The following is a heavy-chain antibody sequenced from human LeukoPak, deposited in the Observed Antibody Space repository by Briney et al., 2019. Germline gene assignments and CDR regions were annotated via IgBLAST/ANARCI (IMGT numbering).Heavy chain of an antibody. CDR2: IRSKAYGGTT. J-gene: IGHJ4*02. CDR1: GFTFGDYA. CDR3: TRARDSSGWYRPGFDY. Sequence: PGGSLRLSCTASGFTFGDYAMSWFRQAPGKGLEWVGFIRSKAYGGTTEYAASVKGRFTISRDDSKSIAYLQMNSLETEDTAVYYCTRARDSSGWYRPGFDYWGQGTLVTVSS. D-gene: IGHD6-19*01. V-gene: IGHV3-49*03.